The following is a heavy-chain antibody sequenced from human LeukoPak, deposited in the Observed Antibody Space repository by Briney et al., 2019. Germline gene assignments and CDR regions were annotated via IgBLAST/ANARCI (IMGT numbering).Heavy chain of an antibody. J-gene: IGHJ6*03. V-gene: IGHV3-74*01. Sequence: GGSLRLSCAASGFTFSDYRMHRVRQVPGKGLVLVSNINRDGTTTTNADSVKGRFTISRDNSKNSLYLQMNSLRAEDTALYYCAKDSSVHWSLFEYYMDVWGKGTTVTVSS. CDR2: INRDGTTT. D-gene: IGHD3-9*01. CDR1: GFTFSDYR. CDR3: AKDSSVHWSLFEYYMDV.